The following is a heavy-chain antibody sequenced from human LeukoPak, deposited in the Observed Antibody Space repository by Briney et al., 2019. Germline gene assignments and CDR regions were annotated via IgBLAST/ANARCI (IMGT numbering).Heavy chain of an antibody. CDR2: ISGSGGST. CDR3: AREAGRENYYGMDV. J-gene: IGHJ6*02. Sequence: GSLRLSCAASGFTFSSYAMSWVHQAPGKGLEWVSAISGSGGSTYYADSVKGRFTISRDNAKNSLYLQMNSLRAEDTAVYYCAREAGRENYYGMDVWGQGTTVTVSS. V-gene: IGHV3-23*01. CDR1: GFTFSSYA.